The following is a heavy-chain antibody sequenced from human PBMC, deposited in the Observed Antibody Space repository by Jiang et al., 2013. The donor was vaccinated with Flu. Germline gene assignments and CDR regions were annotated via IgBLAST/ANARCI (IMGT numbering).Heavy chain of an antibody. Sequence: YAMSWVARLQGRGWSGSQLLVVVVDNTYYADSVKGRFTISRDNHKNTVYLQMNSLRAEDTAVYYCANDIDGDYGTWFDYWGQGTLVTVSS. CDR3: ANDIDGDYGTWFDY. V-gene: IGHV3-23*01. D-gene: IGHD4-17*01. J-gene: IGHJ4*02. CDR1: YA. CDR2: LVVVVDNT.